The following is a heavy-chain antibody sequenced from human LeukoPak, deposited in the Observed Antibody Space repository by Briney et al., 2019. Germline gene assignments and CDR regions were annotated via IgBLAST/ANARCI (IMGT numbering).Heavy chain of an antibody. Sequence: SETLSLTCAVYGGSFSGYYWSWIRQPPGKGLEWIGEINHSGSTNYNPSLKSRVTISVDTSKNQFSLKLSSVTAADTAVYYCARSWYGVGGMDVWGKGTTVTVSS. CDR2: INHSGST. D-gene: IGHD6-13*01. J-gene: IGHJ6*04. CDR3: ARSWYGVGGMDV. CDR1: GGSFSGYY. V-gene: IGHV4-34*01.